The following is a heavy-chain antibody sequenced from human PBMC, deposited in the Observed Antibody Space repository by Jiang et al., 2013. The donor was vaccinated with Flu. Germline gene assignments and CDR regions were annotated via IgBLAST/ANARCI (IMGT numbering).Heavy chain of an antibody. CDR2: INPNSGGT. V-gene: IGHV1-2*06. D-gene: IGHD2-2*02. CDR3: ARVRDIVVVPAAIRFGSSWEPFDY. J-gene: IGHJ4*02. CDR1: GYTFTGYC. Sequence: SGAEVKKPGASVKVSCKASGYTFTGYCMHWVRQAPGQGLEWMGRINPNSGGTNYAQKFQGRVTMTRDTSISTAYMELSRLRSDDTAVYYCARVRDIVVVPAAIRFGSSWEPFDYWGQGTWSPSPQ.